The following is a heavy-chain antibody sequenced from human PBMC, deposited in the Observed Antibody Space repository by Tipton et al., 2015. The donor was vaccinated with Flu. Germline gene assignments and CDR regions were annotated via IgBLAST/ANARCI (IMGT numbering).Heavy chain of an antibody. Sequence: TLSLTCTVSGGSISSYYWGWIRQPPGKGLEWIGYIYYSGSTNYNPSLKSRVTISVDTSKNQFSLKLSSVTAADTAVYYCARYGTYDGSRYFQHWCQSTLVTVSS. V-gene: IGHV4-59*07. CDR1: GGSISSYY. CDR3: ARYGTYDGSRYFQH. J-gene: IGHJ1*01. D-gene: IGHD1-26*01. CDR2: IYYSGST.